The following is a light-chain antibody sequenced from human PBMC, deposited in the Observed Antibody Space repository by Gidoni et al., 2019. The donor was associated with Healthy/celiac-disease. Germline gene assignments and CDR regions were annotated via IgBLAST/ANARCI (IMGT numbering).Light chain of an antibody. CDR1: SSDVGGYNY. V-gene: IGLV2-14*03. Sequence: QSALTQPASVSGSPGQSITISCTGTSSDVGGYNYVSWYQQHPGKAPKLMIYDVSNRPSGVSKRFSGSKSGNKASLTISGLLAEDEADYYCSSYTSSSTLGVFGGGTKLTVL. CDR2: DVS. CDR3: SSYTSSSTLGV. J-gene: IGLJ2*01.